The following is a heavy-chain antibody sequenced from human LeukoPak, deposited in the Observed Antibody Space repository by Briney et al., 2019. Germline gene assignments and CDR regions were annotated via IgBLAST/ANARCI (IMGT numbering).Heavy chain of an antibody. D-gene: IGHD6-13*01. Sequence: ASVKVSCKASGNTFTDYYMHWVRQAPGQGLEWMGWINPNTGGTKYAQKFQGRVTLTRDTSISTAYMELSSLRSDDTAVYYCASSLVAAAGTSLDSWGQGTQVTVSS. CDR3: ASSLVAAAGTSLDS. CDR1: GNTFTDYY. V-gene: IGHV1-2*02. J-gene: IGHJ4*02. CDR2: INPNTGGT.